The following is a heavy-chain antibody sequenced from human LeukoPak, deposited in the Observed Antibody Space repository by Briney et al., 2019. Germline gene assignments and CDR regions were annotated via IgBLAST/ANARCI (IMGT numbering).Heavy chain of an antibody. Sequence: TLSLTCTVSGGSISSYSWSWIRQPPGKALEWLALIYWDDDKRYSPSLKSRLTITKDTSKNQVVLTMTSMDPVDTATYYCAHRRAGSGYYFDSWGQGTLVTVSS. CDR2: IYWDDDK. CDR1: GGSISSYS. J-gene: IGHJ4*02. V-gene: IGHV2-5*08. D-gene: IGHD3-22*01. CDR3: AHRRAGSGYYFDS.